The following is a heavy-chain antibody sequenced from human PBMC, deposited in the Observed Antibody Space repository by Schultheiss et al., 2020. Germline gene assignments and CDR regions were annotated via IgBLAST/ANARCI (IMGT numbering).Heavy chain of an antibody. J-gene: IGHJ4*02. CDR3: ATEDY. Sequence: GESLKISCAASGFTFSSYAISWVRQAPGKGLDWVSVIYSGGTTYYADSVKGRFTISRDNSKNTLYLQMNSLRAEDTAVYYCATEDYWGQGTLVTVSS. CDR1: GFTFSSYA. V-gene: IGHV3-53*01. CDR2: IYSGGTT.